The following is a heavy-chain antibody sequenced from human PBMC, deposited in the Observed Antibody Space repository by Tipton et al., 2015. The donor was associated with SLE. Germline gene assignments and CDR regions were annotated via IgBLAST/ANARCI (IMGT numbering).Heavy chain of an antibody. Sequence: QVQLVQSGPEVKRPGDSVKVSCKAIGYTFTRYGINWVRQAPGQGLEWMGWISSLTGNTDFAWVVQDRISMTTDSSTSTAYMELRSLRSDDTAVYYCARGRENGPGAFDIWGQGTIVTVSS. D-gene: IGHD1-26*01. CDR3: ARGRENGPGAFDI. V-gene: IGHV1-18*01. CDR2: ISSLTGNT. J-gene: IGHJ3*02. CDR1: GYTFTRYG.